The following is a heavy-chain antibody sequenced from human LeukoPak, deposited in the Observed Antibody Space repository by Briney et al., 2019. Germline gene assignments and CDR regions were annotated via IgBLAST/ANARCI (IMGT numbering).Heavy chain of an antibody. CDR1: GGSISSYY. CDR2: IYYSGST. J-gene: IGHJ4*02. Sequence: SETLSLTCTVSGGSISSYYWSWIRQPPGKGLEWIGYIYYSGSTNYNPSLKSRVTISVDTSKNQFSLKLSSVTAADTAVYYCARFSQYYDSPTHYLDYWGQGILVTVSS. CDR3: ARFSQYYDSPTHYLDY. V-gene: IGHV4-59*01. D-gene: IGHD2/OR15-2a*01.